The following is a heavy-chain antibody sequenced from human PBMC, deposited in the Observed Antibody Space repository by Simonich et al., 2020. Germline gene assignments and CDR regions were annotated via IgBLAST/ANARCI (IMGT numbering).Heavy chain of an antibody. Sequence: QVQLVQSGAEVKKPGASVKVSCKASGYTFTGYYMHWVRQAPGQGLEWMGWINPNSGGTNDAQKLKGRVTMTRDTSISTAYMELSRLRSDDTAVYYCARNGLVGILKAFDIWGQGTMVTVSS. J-gene: IGHJ3*02. CDR1: GYTFTGYY. D-gene: IGHD2-21*01. CDR2: INPNSGGT. CDR3: ARNGLVGILKAFDI. V-gene: IGHV1-2*02.